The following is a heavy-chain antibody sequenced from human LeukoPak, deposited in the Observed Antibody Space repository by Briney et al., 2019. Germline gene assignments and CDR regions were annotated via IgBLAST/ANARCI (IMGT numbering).Heavy chain of an antibody. D-gene: IGHD1-26*01. Sequence: SETLSLTCIVSGGSISSYYWTWIRQPPGKGLEWIGYIYYSGSTNYNPSLKSRVTISVDTSKNQFSLKLSSVTAADTAVYYCASSSGNRRSGLDYWGQGILVTVSS. CDR3: ASSSGNRRSGLDY. CDR2: IYYSGST. J-gene: IGHJ4*02. V-gene: IGHV4-59*01. CDR1: GGSISSYY.